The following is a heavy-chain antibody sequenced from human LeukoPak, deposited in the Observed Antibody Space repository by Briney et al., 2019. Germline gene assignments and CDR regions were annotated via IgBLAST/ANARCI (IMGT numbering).Heavy chain of an antibody. V-gene: IGHV3-23*01. Sequence: GGSLRLSCAASGFSFSNYAMSWVRQAPGKGLEWVSSISGSGISTYYTDSVKGRFTISRDNAKNSLYLQMNSLRAEDTALYYCARPRWLQFGPHDSWGQGTLVTVSS. J-gene: IGHJ4*02. CDR3: ARPRWLQFGPHDS. D-gene: IGHD5-24*01. CDR1: GFSFSNYA. CDR2: ISGSGIST.